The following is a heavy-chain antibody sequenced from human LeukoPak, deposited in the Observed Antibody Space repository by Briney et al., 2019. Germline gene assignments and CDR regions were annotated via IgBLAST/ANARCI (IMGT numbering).Heavy chain of an antibody. Sequence: GGSLRLSCAASGFTFSTSEMNWVRQAPGKGLAWISYISSRGRTIFYADSVKGRFIISRDNAKNSLYLQMNSLRAEDTAVYYCVNLMTFSSLDYWGQGTLVTVSS. CDR2: ISSRGRTI. CDR1: GFTFSTSE. V-gene: IGHV3-48*03. J-gene: IGHJ4*02. D-gene: IGHD2/OR15-2a*01. CDR3: VNLMTFSSLDY.